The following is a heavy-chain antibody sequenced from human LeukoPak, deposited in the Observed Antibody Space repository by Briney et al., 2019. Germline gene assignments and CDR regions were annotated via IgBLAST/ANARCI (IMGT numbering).Heavy chain of an antibody. D-gene: IGHD2-21*01. CDR3: ARQLPGPNNWFDP. CDR2: IYYSGST. V-gene: IGHV4-59*08. Sequence: SETLSLTCTVSGGSISSYYWSWIRQPPGKGLEWIGYIYYSGSTNYNPPLKSRVTISVDTSKNQFSLKLSSVTAADTAVYYCARQLPGPNNWFDPWGQGTLVTVSS. J-gene: IGHJ5*02. CDR1: GGSISSYY.